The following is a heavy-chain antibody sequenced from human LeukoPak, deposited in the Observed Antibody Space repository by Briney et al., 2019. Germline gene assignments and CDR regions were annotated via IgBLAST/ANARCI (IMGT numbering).Heavy chain of an antibody. V-gene: IGHV3-21*01. D-gene: IGHD3-3*01. CDR2: ISSSSSYI. CDR1: GFTFSSYS. Sequence: PGGSLRLSCAASGFTFSSYSMNWVRQAPGKGLEWVSSISSSSSYIYYADSVKGRFTISRDNAKNSLYLQMNSLRAEDTAVYYCARGSITIFGVVTPYYFDYWGQGTLVTVSS. CDR3: ARGSITIFGVVTPYYFDY. J-gene: IGHJ4*02.